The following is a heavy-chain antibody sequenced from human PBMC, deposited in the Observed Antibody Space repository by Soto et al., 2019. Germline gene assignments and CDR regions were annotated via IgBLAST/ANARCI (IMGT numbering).Heavy chain of an antibody. CDR1: GFTFSSYS. V-gene: IGHV3-21*01. J-gene: IGHJ3*02. CDR2: ISSSSSYI. D-gene: IGHD3-22*01. Sequence: PGGSLRLSCAASGFTFSSYSMNWVRQAPGKGLEWVSSISSSSSYIYYADSVKGRFTISRDNAKNSLYLQMNSLRAEDTAVYYCARDQSYDSNPDAFDIWGQGTMVTVSS. CDR3: ARDQSYDSNPDAFDI.